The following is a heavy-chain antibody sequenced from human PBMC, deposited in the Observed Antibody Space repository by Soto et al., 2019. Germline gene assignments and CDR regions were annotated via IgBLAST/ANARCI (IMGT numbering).Heavy chain of an antibody. CDR2: IKSKANNYAT. CDR3: RQYGGSSKFDY. Sequence: EVQLVESGGGSVQPGGSLKLSCAASGFTFSGSAVHWVRQASGKGLEWVGRIKSKANNYATAYAASVKGRFTISRDDSKNTAYLQMSSLKTEDTAVYYCRQYGGSSKFDYWGQGTLVTVSS. V-gene: IGHV3-73*02. D-gene: IGHD1-26*01. CDR1: GFTFSGSA. J-gene: IGHJ4*02.